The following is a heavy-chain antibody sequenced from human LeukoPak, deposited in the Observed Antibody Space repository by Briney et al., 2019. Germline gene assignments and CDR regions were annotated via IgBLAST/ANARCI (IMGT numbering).Heavy chain of an antibody. CDR1: GFTFSGSA. CDR3: TRGILYTSGRIWDYMDV. Sequence: GGSLRLSCAASGFTFSGSAMHWVRQASGKGLEWVGRIRSKANSYATVYTASVKGRFTISRDDSKNTAYLQMNSLKTEDTAVYYCTRGILYTSGRIWDYMDVWGKGTTVTVSS. CDR2: IRSKANSYAT. J-gene: IGHJ6*03. V-gene: IGHV3-73*01. D-gene: IGHD3-10*01.